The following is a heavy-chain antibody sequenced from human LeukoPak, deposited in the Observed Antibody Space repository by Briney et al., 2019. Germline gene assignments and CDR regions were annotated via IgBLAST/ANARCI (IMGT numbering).Heavy chain of an antibody. J-gene: IGHJ4*02. V-gene: IGHV3-33*08. Sequence: GGSLRLSCSTSGFTFSSFGMTWVRQAPGKGLEWIAAIWHDGTNKNYRDSVKGRFTISRDNSKNTLSLQMNSLRADDTAVYYCASDDGPLDYWGRGTLVTVSA. D-gene: IGHD2-8*01. CDR1: GFTFSSFG. CDR3: ASDDGPLDY. CDR2: IWHDGTNK.